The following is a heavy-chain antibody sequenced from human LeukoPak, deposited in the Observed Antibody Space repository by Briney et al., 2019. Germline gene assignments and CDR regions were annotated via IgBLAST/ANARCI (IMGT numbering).Heavy chain of an antibody. J-gene: IGHJ4*02. CDR3: SRGLDSRKLGY. D-gene: IGHD3-22*01. CDR1: GASFSSGDQY. Sequence: SETLSLTCTLSGASFSSGDQYWNWIRQSPGKGLEWIGSLHPSGNLYNNPSLESRVTMSVATSKNQFALNLNSVTAADTAVYFCSRGLDSRKLGYWGQGTLVTVSS. V-gene: IGHV4-31*03. CDR2: LHPSGNL.